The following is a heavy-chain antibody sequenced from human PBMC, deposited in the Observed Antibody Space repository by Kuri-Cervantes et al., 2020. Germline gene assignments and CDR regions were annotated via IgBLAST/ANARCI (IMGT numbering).Heavy chain of an antibody. V-gene: IGHV3-23*01. CDR1: GFTFNAYG. Sequence: GGSLRLSCAVSGFTFNAYGMSWARQVPGRGLEWVSAISGSGTTTSYADSVKGRFTISRDNSQNTLYLQMTSLRAEDTAVYYCARDGVLRYFDWLPHQGRGEYYFDYWGQGTLVTVSS. D-gene: IGHD3-9*01. J-gene: IGHJ4*02. CDR2: ISGSGTTT. CDR3: ARDGVLRYFDWLPHQGRGEYYFDY.